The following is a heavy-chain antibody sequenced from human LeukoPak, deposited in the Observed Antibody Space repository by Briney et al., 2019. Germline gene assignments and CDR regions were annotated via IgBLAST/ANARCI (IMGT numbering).Heavy chain of an antibody. Sequence: GAPLKISCKGSGYSFTSYWIGWVRQMAGKGLEWMAIIYPGDSDTRYSPSFQGQVTISADKSISTAYLQWSSLKASDTAMYYCARPPYCSGGSCYSPIDYWGQGTLVTVSS. CDR3: ARPPYCSGGSCYSPIDY. CDR2: IYPGDSDT. J-gene: IGHJ4*02. D-gene: IGHD2-15*01. CDR1: GYSFTSYW. V-gene: IGHV5-51*01.